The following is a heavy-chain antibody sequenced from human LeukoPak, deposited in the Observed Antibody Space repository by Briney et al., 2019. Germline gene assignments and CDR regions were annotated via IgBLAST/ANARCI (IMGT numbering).Heavy chain of an antibody. CDR1: GFTFSSYA. Sequence: GGSLRLSCAASGFTFSSYAMSWVRQAPGKGLEWVSAISGSGGSTYYADSVKGRFTISRDNSKNTLYLQMNRLRAEDTAVYYCAKNMYAGRRIGVPAAIRYYFDYWGQGTLVTVSS. J-gene: IGHJ4*02. V-gene: IGHV3-23*01. CDR3: AKNMYAGRRIGVPAAIRYYFDY. D-gene: IGHD2-2*02. CDR2: ISGSGGST.